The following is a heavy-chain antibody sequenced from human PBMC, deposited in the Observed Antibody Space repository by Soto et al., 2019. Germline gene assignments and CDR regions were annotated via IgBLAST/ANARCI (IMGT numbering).Heavy chain of an antibody. CDR3: AGGGVRGVITRTRAYSGMDV. Sequence: PGESLKISCKGSGYSFTSYWIGWVRQMPGKGLEWMGIIYPGDSDTRYSPSFQGQVTISADKSISTAYLQWNSLKASDTAMYYCAGGGVRGVITRTRAYSGMDVWGQETTVTVSS. V-gene: IGHV5-51*01. CDR1: GYSFTSYW. D-gene: IGHD3-10*01. J-gene: IGHJ6*02. CDR2: IYPGDSDT.